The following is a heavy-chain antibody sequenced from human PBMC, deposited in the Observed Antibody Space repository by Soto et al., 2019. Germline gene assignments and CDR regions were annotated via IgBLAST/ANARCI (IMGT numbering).Heavy chain of an antibody. D-gene: IGHD1-7*01. Sequence: PGGSRRLSCAVSGLTFRSHDMHWVRQAPGKGLEWVAFISNDESSRYYADSVKGRFTASRDNSKNTLYLQMSSLRAEDTAVYYCAKLYGNWNYGGYWGQGTLVTSPQ. CDR2: ISNDESSR. V-gene: IGHV3-30*18. J-gene: IGHJ4*02. CDR3: AKLYGNWNYGGY. CDR1: GLTFRSHD.